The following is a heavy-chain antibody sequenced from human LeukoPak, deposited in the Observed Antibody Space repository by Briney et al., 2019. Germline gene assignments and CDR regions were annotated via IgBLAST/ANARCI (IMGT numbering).Heavy chain of an antibody. CDR1: GFTFSSYA. D-gene: IGHD5-18*01. J-gene: IGHJ4*02. V-gene: IGHV3-64D*06. CDR2: ISSNGGST. CDR3: VKDGIQLWQQYFDY. Sequence: ESGGSLRLSCSASGFTFSSYAMHWVRQAPGKGLEYVSAISSNGGSTYYADSVKGRFTISRDNSKNTMYLQMSSLRAEDTAVYYCVKDGIQLWQQYFDYWGQGTLVTVSS.